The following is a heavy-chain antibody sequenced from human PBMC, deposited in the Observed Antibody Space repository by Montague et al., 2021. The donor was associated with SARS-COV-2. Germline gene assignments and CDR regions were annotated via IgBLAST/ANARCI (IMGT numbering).Heavy chain of an antibody. CDR1: GFSLSTSGVG. Sequence: PALVKTTQTLTLTCTFSGFSLSTSGVGVGWIRQPPGKALEWLALIYWXXXKRSSPSLKRRLTITKDTSKHPVVLTMTNMDLVDTATYYCAHSYGDYLFDYWGQGTLVTVSS. CDR2: IYWXXXK. V-gene: IGHV2-5*02. J-gene: IGHJ4*02. D-gene: IGHD4-17*01. CDR3: AHSYGDYLFDY.